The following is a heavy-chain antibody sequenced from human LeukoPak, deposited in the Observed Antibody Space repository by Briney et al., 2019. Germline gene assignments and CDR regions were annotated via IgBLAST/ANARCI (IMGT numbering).Heavy chain of an antibody. J-gene: IGHJ4*02. D-gene: IGHD3-10*01. V-gene: IGHV4-31*03. Sequence: PSQTLSLTCSVSGGSISSGGSYWTWIRQLPGKGLEWIGYIWNSGNTDYNASLESRVTISVDTSKKQFSLKLTSVTAAGTAVYYCARAGTYGGYFDSWGQGTLVTVSS. CDR3: ARAGTYGGYFDS. CDR2: IWNSGNT. CDR1: GGSISSGGSY.